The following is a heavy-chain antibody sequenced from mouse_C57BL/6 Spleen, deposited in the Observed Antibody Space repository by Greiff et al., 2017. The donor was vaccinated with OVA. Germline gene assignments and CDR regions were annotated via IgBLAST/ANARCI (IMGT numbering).Heavy chain of an antibody. CDR3: ASYGSSRFYAMDY. J-gene: IGHJ4*01. Sequence: VQLQQPGAELVKPGASVKMSCKASGYTFTSYWITWVKQRPGQGLEWIGDIYPGSGSTNYNEKFKSKATLTVDTSSSTAYMQLSSLTSEDSAVYYCASYGSSRFYAMDYWGQGTSVTVSS. D-gene: IGHD1-1*01. V-gene: IGHV1-55*01. CDR2: IYPGSGST. CDR1: GYTFTSYW.